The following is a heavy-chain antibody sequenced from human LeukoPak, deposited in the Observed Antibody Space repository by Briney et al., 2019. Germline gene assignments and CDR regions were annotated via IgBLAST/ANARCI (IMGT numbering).Heavy chain of an antibody. Sequence: SETLSLTCAVYGGSFSGYYWSWIRQPPGKGLEWIGEINHSGSTNYNPSLKSRVTISVDTSKNQFSLKLSSVTAADTAVYYCRAYDSSGTFDYWGQGTLVTVSS. D-gene: IGHD3-22*01. V-gene: IGHV4-34*03. J-gene: IGHJ4*02. CDR3: RAYDSSGTFDY. CDR2: INHSGST. CDR1: GGSFSGYY.